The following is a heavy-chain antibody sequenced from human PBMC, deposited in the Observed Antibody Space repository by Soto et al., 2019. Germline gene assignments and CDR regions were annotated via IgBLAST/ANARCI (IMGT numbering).Heavy chain of an antibody. V-gene: IGHV3-48*01. CDR3: ARGRYLYAFDI. CDR1: GFTFSSYS. CDR2: ISSSSSTI. Sequence: GGSLRLSCAASGFTFSSYSMNWVRQAPGKGLEWVSYISSSSSTIYYADSVKGRFTISRDNAKNSLYLQMNSLRAEDTAVYYCARGRYLYAFDIWGQGTMVTVSS. D-gene: IGHD2-15*01. J-gene: IGHJ3*02.